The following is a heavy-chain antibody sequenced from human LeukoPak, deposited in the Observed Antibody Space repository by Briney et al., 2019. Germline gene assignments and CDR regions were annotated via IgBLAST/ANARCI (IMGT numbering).Heavy chain of an antibody. CDR1: GFTFSSYW. V-gene: IGHV3-74*01. D-gene: IGHD3-22*01. Sequence: PGGSLRLSCAASGFTFSSYWMHWVRQAPGKGLVWVSRINSDGSSTSYADSVKGRFTISRDNAKNTLYLQMNSLRAEDTAAYYCARGRGYYDTSGAFDYWGQGTLVTVSS. CDR2: INSDGSST. J-gene: IGHJ4*02. CDR3: ARGRGYYDTSGAFDY.